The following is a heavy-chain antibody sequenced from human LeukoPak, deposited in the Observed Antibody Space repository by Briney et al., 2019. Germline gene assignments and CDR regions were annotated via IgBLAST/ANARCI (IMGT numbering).Heavy chain of an antibody. CDR3: AKGGSPSCYSSSGF. Sequence: GGSLRLSCAASGFTFSTYAMSWVRQAPGKGLEWVSAICGSDGSRYYADSVKGRFTISRDHSKNTLYLQMNSLRGEGTAVYYYAKGGSPSCYSSSGFWGQGTLVTVSS. D-gene: IGHD2-2*01. CDR2: ICGSDGSR. V-gene: IGHV3-23*01. CDR1: GFTFSTYA. J-gene: IGHJ4*02.